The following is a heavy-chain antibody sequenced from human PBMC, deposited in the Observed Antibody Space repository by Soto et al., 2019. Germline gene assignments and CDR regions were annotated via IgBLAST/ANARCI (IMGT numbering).Heavy chain of an antibody. V-gene: IGHV4-39*01. CDR1: GNSISTSNYY. J-gene: IGHJ4*02. D-gene: IGHD2-2*01. CDR2: VFYGGPS. CDR3: ASRKREEICSSGNCYFTY. Sequence: QLQMQESGPGLLKPSETLSLTCAVSGNSISTSNYYWSWIRQTPGKGLEWIGSVFYGGPSYYNPSLKSRVTISVDASRNQFSLRLIFVTAADTAVYFCASRKREEICSSGNCYFTYWGQGTLVTVSS.